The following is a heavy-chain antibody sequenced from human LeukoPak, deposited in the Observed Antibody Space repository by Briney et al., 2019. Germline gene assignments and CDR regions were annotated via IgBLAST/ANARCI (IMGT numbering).Heavy chain of an antibody. CDR1: VGTFSDDW. D-gene: IGHD2-21*02. Sequence: GGALRVSSAAPVGTFSDDWSACVPQPSGKFREWVANIKQDASEKYYVDSVKGRFTISRDNAKNSLYLQMNSLRAEDTALYYCATDTGDNFAYGGRGTLVTVSS. J-gene: IGHJ4*02. CDR2: IKQDASEK. V-gene: IGHV3-7*01. CDR3: ATDTGDNFAY.